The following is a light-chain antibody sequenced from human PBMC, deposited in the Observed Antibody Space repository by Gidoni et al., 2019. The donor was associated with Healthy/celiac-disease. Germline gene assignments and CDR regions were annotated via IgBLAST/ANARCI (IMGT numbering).Light chain of an antibody. Sequence: EIVMTQSPATLSVSPGERATLYCRASQSVSSYLAWYQQTPGQSPRRIIYGASTRATGIHARISGSGYGTELTLNISSLQSEDFAVYYCQQYNNWPQNTFGKGTKLEIK. CDR1: QSVSSY. CDR2: GAS. CDR3: QQYNNWPQNT. J-gene: IGKJ2*01. V-gene: IGKV3-15*01.